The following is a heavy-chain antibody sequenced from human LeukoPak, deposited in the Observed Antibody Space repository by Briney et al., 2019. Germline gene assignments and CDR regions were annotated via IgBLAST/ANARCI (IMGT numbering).Heavy chain of an antibody. CDR1: GFTFSSYA. V-gene: IGHV3-30-3*01. CDR3: ARDRIPTVTYYYFGY. Sequence: GGSLRLSCAASGFTFSSYAMHWVRQAPGKGLEWVAVISYDGSNKYYADSVKGRFTISRDNSKNTQYLQMNSLRAEDTAVYYCARDRIPTVTYYYFGYWGQGTLVTVSS. J-gene: IGHJ4*02. CDR2: ISYDGSNK. D-gene: IGHD4-11*01.